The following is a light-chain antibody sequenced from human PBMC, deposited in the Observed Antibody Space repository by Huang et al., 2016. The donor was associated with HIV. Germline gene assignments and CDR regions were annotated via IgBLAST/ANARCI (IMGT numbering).Light chain of an antibody. V-gene: IGKV2-29*02. CDR2: EFT. Sequence: NQTPLSLSVTPGQPASISCKSSKSLLHSDGKTYLYWYVKKVCHSPQLLMYEFTNRFSGVPDRFSGSGSGTSFTLKISRVEAEDVGVYYCMQGIHLSSPFGGGTKIEI. CDR1: KSLLHSDGKTY. CDR3: MQGIHLSSP. J-gene: IGKJ4*01.